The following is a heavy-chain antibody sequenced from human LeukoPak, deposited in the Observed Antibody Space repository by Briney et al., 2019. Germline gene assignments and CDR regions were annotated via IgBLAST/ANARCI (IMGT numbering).Heavy chain of an antibody. J-gene: IGHJ4*02. CDR3: ARDRVEGHYYFDY. CDR2: ISSSSSYI. Sequence: PGWSLRLSCAASGFTFSSYSMNWVRQAPGKGLEWVSSISSSSSYIYYADSVKGRFTISRDNAKNSLYLQMNSLRAEDTAVYYCARDRVEGHYYFDYWGQGTLVTVSS. V-gene: IGHV3-21*01. CDR1: GFTFSSYS.